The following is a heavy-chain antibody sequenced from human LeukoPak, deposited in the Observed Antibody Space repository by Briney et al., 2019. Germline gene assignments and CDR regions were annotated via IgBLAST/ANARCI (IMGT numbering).Heavy chain of an antibody. Sequence: ASAKVSCKASGYTFSMYNMHWVRQAPGQGLEWMGIINPSGGTSYAQKLQGRITMTRDTSTSTLYMELSSLRSEDTAVYYCAREGVAGTGLDFWGQGTLVTVSS. V-gene: IGHV1-46*01. CDR1: GYTFSMYN. CDR2: INPSGGT. D-gene: IGHD6-13*01. J-gene: IGHJ4*02. CDR3: AREGVAGTGLDF.